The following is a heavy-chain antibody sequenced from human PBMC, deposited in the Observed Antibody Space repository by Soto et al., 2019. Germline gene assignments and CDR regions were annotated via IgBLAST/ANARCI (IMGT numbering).Heavy chain of an antibody. CDR3: ARGLMIVVVHTYYFGY. J-gene: IGHJ4*02. V-gene: IGHV4-4*02. D-gene: IGHD3-22*01. CDR1: GGSISSSNW. CDR2: IYHSGST. Sequence: SETLSLTCAVSGGSISSSNWWSWVRQPPGKGLEWIGEIYHSGSTNYNPSLKSRVTLSVDKSKNQFSLKLSSVTAADTAVYYCARGLMIVVVHTYYFGYWGQGTLVTVSS.